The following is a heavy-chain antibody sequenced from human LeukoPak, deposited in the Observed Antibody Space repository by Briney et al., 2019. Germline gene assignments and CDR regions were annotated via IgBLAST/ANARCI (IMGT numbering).Heavy chain of an antibody. Sequence: ASVKVSCKASGYTFISYAMHWVRQAPGQRLEWMGWINAGDGNTKYSQKFQGRVTITRDTSASTAYMELSSLRSEDTAVYYCARDVGRVRGSRWKNYYFDYWGRGTLVTVSS. CDR1: GYTFISYA. V-gene: IGHV1-3*01. J-gene: IGHJ4*02. CDR3: ARDVGRVRGSRWKNYYFDY. D-gene: IGHD3-10*01. CDR2: INAGDGNT.